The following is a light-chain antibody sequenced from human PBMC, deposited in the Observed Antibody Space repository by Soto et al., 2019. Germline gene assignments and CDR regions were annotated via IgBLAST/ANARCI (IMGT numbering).Light chain of an antibody. CDR2: GTS. V-gene: IGKV3-20*01. Sequence: EIVLTQSPGTLSLSPGERATLSCRASQSVSNNWLAWYQQRPGQAPRLLIHGTSSRATGIPDRFSGSGSGTDFTLTISRLEAEDFALYYCQQYGTSPRTFGQGTKLDSK. CDR1: QSVSNNW. J-gene: IGKJ2*01. CDR3: QQYGTSPRT.